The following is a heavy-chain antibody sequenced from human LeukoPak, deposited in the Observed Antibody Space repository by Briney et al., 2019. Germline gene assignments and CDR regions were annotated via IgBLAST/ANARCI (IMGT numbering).Heavy chain of an antibody. CDR2: ISGSGGST. CDR1: GFTFSSYA. V-gene: IGHV3-23*01. J-gene: IGHJ4*02. Sequence: PGGSLRLSCAASGFTFSSYAMSWVRQAPGKGLEWVSAISGSGGSTYYADSVKGRFTISRDNSKNTLYLQMNSLRAEDTAVYYCAKTPGRPDYYDNPVFKSYYFDYWAREPWSPSPQ. D-gene: IGHD3-22*01. CDR3: AKTPGRPDYYDNPVFKSYYFDY.